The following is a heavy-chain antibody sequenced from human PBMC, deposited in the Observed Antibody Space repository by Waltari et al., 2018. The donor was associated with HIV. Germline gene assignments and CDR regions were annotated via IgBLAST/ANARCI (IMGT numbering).Heavy chain of an antibody. J-gene: IGHJ4*02. CDR2: INLNGSEK. CDR1: GFTFTTYW. CDR3: ARGWADY. Sequence: EVQLVESGGDLVQPGGSLRLSCAVSGFTFTTYWMSWVRQAPGKGLEWVANINLNGSEKYYVDSVKGRFTISRDNAKNSLFLQMNSLRAEDTGIYYCARGWADYWGQGTLVTVS. V-gene: IGHV3-7*01.